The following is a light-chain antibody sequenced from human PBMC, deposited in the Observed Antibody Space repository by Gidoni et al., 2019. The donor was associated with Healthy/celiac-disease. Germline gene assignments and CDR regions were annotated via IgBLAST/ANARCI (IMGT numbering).Light chain of an antibody. CDR2: KDS. V-gene: IGLV3-25*03. CDR3: QSADSSVV. Sequence: SYELTQPPSVSVSPGQTARITCSGDALPKQYAYWYQQKPGQAPVLVIYKDSGRPSGIPERFSGSSSGTTVTLTISGVQAEDEADYYCQSADSSVVFGGGTKLTVL. CDR1: ALPKQY. J-gene: IGLJ2*01.